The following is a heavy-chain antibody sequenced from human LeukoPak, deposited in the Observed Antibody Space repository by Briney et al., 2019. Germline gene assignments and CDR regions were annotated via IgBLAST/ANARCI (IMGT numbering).Heavy chain of an antibody. Sequence: GGSLRLSCAASGFTFSNYHMSWARQAPGKGLEWVSSISHNGGSTYYAGSVKGRFTISRDNSKNTVYLQMNSLRAEDTAIYYCAKDPAAAGTAEYFQHWGQGTLVAVSS. J-gene: IGHJ1*01. CDR2: ISHNGGST. CDR3: AKDPAAAGTAEYFQH. D-gene: IGHD6-13*01. CDR1: GFTFSNYH. V-gene: IGHV3-23*01.